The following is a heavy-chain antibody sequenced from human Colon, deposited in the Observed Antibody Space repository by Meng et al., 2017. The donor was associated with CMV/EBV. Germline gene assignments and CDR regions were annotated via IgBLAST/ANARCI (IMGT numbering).Heavy chain of an antibody. J-gene: IGHJ3*02. CDR1: GGSITGYF. Sequence: SETLSLTCTVFGGSITGYFWNWLRQSPGKGLEWIGYIDCRGVTKFHPSLESRVSISLDTSKNQFSLKLTSMTAADTATYYCARDGVVMDARNSFDIWGPGKLVTVSS. V-gene: IGHV4-59*01. CDR3: ARDGVVMDARNSFDI. CDR2: IDCRGVT. D-gene: IGHD2-15*01.